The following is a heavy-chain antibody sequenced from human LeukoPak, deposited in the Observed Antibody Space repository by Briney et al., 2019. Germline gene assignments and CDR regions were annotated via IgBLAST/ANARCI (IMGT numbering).Heavy chain of an antibody. D-gene: IGHD6-19*01. CDR1: GGSISSSSYY. V-gene: IGHV4-39*01. CDR3: ARPMGSSEY. Sequence: PSETLSLTCTVSGGSISSSSYYWGWIRQPPGKGLEWIGSIYYSGSTYYNPSLKSRVTISVDTSKNQFSLKLSSVTSADTAVYYCARPMGSSEYWGQGTLVNVSS. CDR2: IYYSGST. J-gene: IGHJ1*01.